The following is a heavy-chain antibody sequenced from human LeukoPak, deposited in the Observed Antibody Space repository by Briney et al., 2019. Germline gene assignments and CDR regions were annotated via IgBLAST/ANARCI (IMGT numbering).Heavy chain of an antibody. V-gene: IGHV4-59*12. CDR2: IYYSGST. Sequence: SETLSLTCTVSGGSISSYYWSWIRQPPGKGLEWIGYIYYSGSTNYNPSLKSRVTISVDTSKNQCSLKLSSVTAADTAVYYCAREVTTWFDPWGQGTLVTVSS. CDR3: AREVTTWFDP. J-gene: IGHJ5*02. CDR1: GGSISSYY. D-gene: IGHD4-17*01.